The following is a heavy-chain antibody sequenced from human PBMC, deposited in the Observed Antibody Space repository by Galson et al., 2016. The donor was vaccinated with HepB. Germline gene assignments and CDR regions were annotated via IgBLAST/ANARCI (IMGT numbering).Heavy chain of an antibody. CDR1: GFTFSSYG. D-gene: IGHD4-17*01. CDR2: ISSSSSYI. CDR3: ARAVSWDYGDYAGY. J-gene: IGHJ4*02. Sequence: SLRLSCAASGFTFSSYGMNWIRQAPGKGLEWVSCISSSSSYIYYGDSVKGRITISRDNAKNSLYLQMNSLRAEDTAVYYCARAVSWDYGDYAGYWGQGTLVTVSS. V-gene: IGHV3-21*01.